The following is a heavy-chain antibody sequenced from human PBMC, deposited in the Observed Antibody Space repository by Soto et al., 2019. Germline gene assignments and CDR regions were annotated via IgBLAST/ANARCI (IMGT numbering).Heavy chain of an antibody. CDR3: ARANIAAAGTIFDP. D-gene: IGHD6-13*01. CDR1: GDSVSSGAYY. V-gene: IGHV4-61*08. Sequence: QVKLQESGPGLVKPSETLSLTCTVSGDSVSSGAYYWSWVRQPPGKGLEWIGYIYYNAITNYNPSLKSRVTILVDTSKSEISLTLNSVTAADTAVYYWARANIAAAGTIFDPWGQGVLVTVSA. CDR2: IYYNAIT. J-gene: IGHJ5*02.